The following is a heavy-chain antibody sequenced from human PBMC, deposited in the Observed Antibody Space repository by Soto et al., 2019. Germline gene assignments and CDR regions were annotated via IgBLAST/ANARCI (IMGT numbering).Heavy chain of an antibody. J-gene: IGHJ5*02. CDR3: AKDYSSGYYPGWFDP. CDR1: GFTFSSYG. Sequence: GGSLRLSCAASGFTFSSYGMHWVRQAPGKGLEWVAVISYDGSNKYYADSVKGRFTISRDNSKNTLYLQMNSLRAEDTAVYYCAKDYSSGYYPGWFDPWGQGTLVTVSS. CDR2: ISYDGSNK. V-gene: IGHV3-30*18. D-gene: IGHD3-22*01.